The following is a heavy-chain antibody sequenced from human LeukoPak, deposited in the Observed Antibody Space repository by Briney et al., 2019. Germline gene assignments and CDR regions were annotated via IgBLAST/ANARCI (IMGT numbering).Heavy chain of an antibody. D-gene: IGHD3-10*01. V-gene: IGHV4-59*08. Sequence: SETLSLTCTVSGGSISSYYWSWIRQPPGKGLEWIGYIYYSGSTNYNPSLKSRVTISVDTSKNQFSLQLSSVTAADTAVYYCARGEESYFDYWGQGTLVTVSS. J-gene: IGHJ4*02. CDR1: GGSISSYY. CDR3: ARGEESYFDY. CDR2: IYYSGST.